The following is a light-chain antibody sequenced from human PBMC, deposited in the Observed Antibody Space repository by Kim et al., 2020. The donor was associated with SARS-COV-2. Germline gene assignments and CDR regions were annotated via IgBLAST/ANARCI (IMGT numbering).Light chain of an antibody. V-gene: IGKV3-20*01. J-gene: IGKJ1*01. Sequence: LSPGESATPSCRASQTLTRNYLAWYQRKPGQAPRLLIYGISSRATGIPDRFSGSGSGIDFTLTISRLEPEDFAVYYCQQYNTLRTFGQGTKVDIK. CDR1: QTLTRNY. CDR3: QQYNTLRT. CDR2: GIS.